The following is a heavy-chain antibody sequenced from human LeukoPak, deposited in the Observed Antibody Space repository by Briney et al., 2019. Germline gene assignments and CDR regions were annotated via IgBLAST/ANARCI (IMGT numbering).Heavy chain of an antibody. V-gene: IGHV3-11*04. CDR3: ARSTRAIAFDI. CDR1: GFIFSDSY. J-gene: IGHJ3*02. D-gene: IGHD2-2*01. CDR2: IGSTGTTI. Sequence: PGGSLRLSCAASGFIFSDSYLTWIRQAPGKGLECISYIGSTGTTIHYADSVRGRFTISRDNAKNSLYLQMNSLRAEGTAVYYCARSTRAIAFDIWGQGTMVTVSS.